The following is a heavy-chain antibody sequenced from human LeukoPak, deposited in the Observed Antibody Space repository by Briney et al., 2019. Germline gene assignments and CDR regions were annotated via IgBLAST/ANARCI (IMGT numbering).Heavy chain of an antibody. J-gene: IGHJ6*02. D-gene: IGHD3-22*01. V-gene: IGHV4-59*12. CDR2: IYYSGST. CDR1: GGSISSYY. Sequence: PSETLSLTCTVSGGSISSYYWSWIRQPPGKGLEWIGYIYYSGSTNYNPSLKSRVTISVDTSKNQFSLKLSSVTAADTAVYYCARDRGPITMIVVAPGYYYGMDVWGQGTTVTASS. CDR3: ARDRGPITMIVVAPGYYYGMDV.